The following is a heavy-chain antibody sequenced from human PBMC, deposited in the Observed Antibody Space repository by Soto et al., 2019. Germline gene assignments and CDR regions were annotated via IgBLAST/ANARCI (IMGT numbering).Heavy chain of an antibody. CDR3: ARRTRPDFYYMDV. D-gene: IGHD2-2*01. CDR2: ISGSGVGT. J-gene: IGHJ6*03. CDR1: GFTLSGYA. V-gene: IGHV3-64*01. Sequence: EVQLAESGGGLAQPGGSLRLSCAASGFTLSGYAMDWVRQAPGKGLEYVSGISGSGVGTYYANSVQGRFTISRDNSKNTVYLQMDSLRPDDMAVYYFARRTRPDFYYMDVWGKGTTVTVSS.